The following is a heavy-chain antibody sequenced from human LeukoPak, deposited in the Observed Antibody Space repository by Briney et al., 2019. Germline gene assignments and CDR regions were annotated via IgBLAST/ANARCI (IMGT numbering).Heavy chain of an antibody. CDR2: IYYSGST. V-gene: IGHV4-39*01. CDR1: GGSISSSSYY. Sequence: SETLSLTCTVSGGSISSSSYYWGWIRQPPGKGLEWIGSIYYSGSTYYNPSLKSRVTISVDTSKNQFSLKLSSVTAADTAVYYCARGPTYYYDSSGYHPLFDYWGQGTLVTVSS. D-gene: IGHD3-22*01. CDR3: ARGPTYYYDSSGYHPLFDY. J-gene: IGHJ4*02.